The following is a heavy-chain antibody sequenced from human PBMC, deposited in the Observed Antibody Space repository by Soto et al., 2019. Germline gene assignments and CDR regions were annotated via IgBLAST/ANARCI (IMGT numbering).Heavy chain of an antibody. CDR1: GFTFDDYA. V-gene: IGHV3-9*01. CDR2: ITWNSDEI. Sequence: EVQLVESGGGLVQPGRSLRLSCAASGFTFDDYAMHWVRQRPGRGLECVSGITWNSDEIGYPDSVKGRFSISRDNAKKYLYLQMNSLRPDDTALYYCAASRGFDSSGYSGYYYGMDVWGQGTTVTVSS. J-gene: IGHJ6*02. D-gene: IGHD3-22*01. CDR3: AASRGFDSSGYSGYYYGMDV.